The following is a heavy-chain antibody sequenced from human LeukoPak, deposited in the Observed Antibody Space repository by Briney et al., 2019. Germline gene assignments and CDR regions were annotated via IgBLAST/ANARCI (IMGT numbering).Heavy chain of an antibody. CDR1: GFTFSSYS. CDR2: ISSSSSYI. V-gene: IGHV3-21*01. D-gene: IGHD6-13*01. J-gene: IGHJ4*02. Sequence: GGSLRLSCAASGFTFSSYSMNWVRQAPGKGLEGVSSISSSSSYIYYADSVKGRFTISRDNAKNSLYLQMNSLRAEDTAVYYCARTEQQLVPFDYWGKGTLVTVSS. CDR3: ARTEQQLVPFDY.